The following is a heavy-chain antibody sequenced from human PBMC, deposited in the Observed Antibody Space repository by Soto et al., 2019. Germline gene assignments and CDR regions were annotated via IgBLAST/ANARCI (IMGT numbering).Heavy chain of an antibody. CDR3: RFIARDYSMDYYGMDV. D-gene: IGHD4-4*01. CDR1: GGTFSSYA. V-gene: IGHV1-69*06. CDR2: IIPIFGTA. Sequence: SVKVSCKASGGTFSSYAISWVRQAPGQGLEWMGGIIPIFGTANYAQKFQGRVTITADKSTSTAYMELSSLRSEDTAVYYCRFIARDYSMDYYGMDVWGQGTTVTVSS. J-gene: IGHJ6*02.